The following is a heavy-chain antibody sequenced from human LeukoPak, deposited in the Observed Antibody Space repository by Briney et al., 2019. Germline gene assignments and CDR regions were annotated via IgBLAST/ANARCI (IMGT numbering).Heavy chain of an antibody. CDR3: ARALSSSWYWNY. CDR2: INPNSDGT. Sequence: ASVKVSCKASGYTFTGYYMHWVRQAPGQGLEWMGWINPNSDGTNYAQKFQGRVTMTRGTSISTAYMELSRLTSDDTAVYYCARALSSSWYWNYWGQGTLVTVSS. V-gene: IGHV1-2*02. D-gene: IGHD6-13*01. J-gene: IGHJ4*02. CDR1: GYTFTGYY.